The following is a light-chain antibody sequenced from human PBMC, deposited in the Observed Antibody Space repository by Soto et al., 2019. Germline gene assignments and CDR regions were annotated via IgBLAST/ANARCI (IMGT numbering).Light chain of an antibody. CDR2: EVS. CDR3: FSYTSSGTYV. Sequence: QSVLTQPASVSGSPGQSITISCTGTSRDVGNYKYVSWYQQHPGKAPKLMIYEVSTRPSGVSNRFSGSKSGNTASLTISGLQAEYETDYYCFSYTSSGTYVFGTGTKVTVL. V-gene: IGLV2-14*01. CDR1: SRDVGNYKY. J-gene: IGLJ1*01.